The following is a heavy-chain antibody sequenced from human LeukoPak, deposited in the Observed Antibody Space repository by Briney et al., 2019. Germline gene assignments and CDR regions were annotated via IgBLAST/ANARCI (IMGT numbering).Heavy chain of an antibody. CDR1: RFTFSSYA. J-gene: IGHJ4*02. D-gene: IGHD3-22*01. CDR3: ARSIPRYDGSAYYPDY. V-gene: IGHV3-23*01. Sequence: PGGSLRLSCAASRFTFSSYAMSWVRQAPGKGLEWVSGISGSGGSTYYADSVKGRFTISRDNSKSTLYLRMNSLRAEDTAIYYCARSIPRYDGSAYYPDYWGQGTLVTVSS. CDR2: ISGSGGST.